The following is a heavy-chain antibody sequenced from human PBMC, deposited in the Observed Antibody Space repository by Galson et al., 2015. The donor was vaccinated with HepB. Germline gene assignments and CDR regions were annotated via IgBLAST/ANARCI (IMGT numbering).Heavy chain of an antibody. V-gene: IGHV5-10-1*01. CDR1: GYSFTSYW. CDR2: IDPSDSYT. CDR3: ARHKGDSSSWYPPWFDP. D-gene: IGHD6-13*01. J-gene: IGHJ5*02. Sequence: QSGAEVKKPGESLRISCKGSGYSFTSYWISWVRQMPGKGLEWMGRIDPSDSYTNYSPSFQGHVTISADKSISTAYLQWSSLKASDTAMYYCARHKGDSSSWYPPWFDPWGQGTLVTVSS.